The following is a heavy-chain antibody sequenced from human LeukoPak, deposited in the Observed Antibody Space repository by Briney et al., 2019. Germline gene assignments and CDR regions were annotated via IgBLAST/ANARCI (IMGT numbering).Heavy chain of an antibody. CDR3: ARGSGAVANSY. J-gene: IGHJ4*02. D-gene: IGHD6-19*01. CDR2: IYYTGST. V-gene: IGHV4-59*11. Sequence: SETLSLTCTVSGASISSHYWSWIRQPPGKGLEWIGYIYYTGSTNYNPSLKSRVTISVDKSRNQFSLKMTSVNDADTAVYYCARGSGAVANSYWGQGTLVTVSS. CDR1: GASISSHY.